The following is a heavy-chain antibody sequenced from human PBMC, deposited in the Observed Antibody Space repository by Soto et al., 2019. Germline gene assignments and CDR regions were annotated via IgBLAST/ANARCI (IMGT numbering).Heavy chain of an antibody. J-gene: IGHJ4*02. V-gene: IGHV3-23*01. Sequence: GGSLRLSCAASGFSFRHYAMSWVRQAPGKGLEWVSAISGSGGSTYYADSVKGRFTISRDNSKNTLYLQMNSLRAEDTAIYFCAKAGLITVVRVTYFDYWGQGALVTVSS. CDR2: ISGSGGST. D-gene: IGHD3-10*01. CDR1: GFSFRHYA. CDR3: AKAGLITVVRVTYFDY.